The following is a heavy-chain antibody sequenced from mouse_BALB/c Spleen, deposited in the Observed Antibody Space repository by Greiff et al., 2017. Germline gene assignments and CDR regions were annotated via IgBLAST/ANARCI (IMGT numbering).Heavy chain of an antibody. V-gene: IGHV1S81*02. CDR2: INPSNGRT. CDR3: ARGGVRGAMDY. D-gene: IGHD2-14*01. J-gene: IGHJ4*01. Sequence: QVQLQQPGAELVKPGASVKLSCKASGYTFTSYWMHWVKQRPGQGLEWIGEINPSNGRTNYNEKFKSKATLTVDKSSSTAYMQLSSLTSEDSAVYYCARGGVRGAMDYWGQGTSVTVSS. CDR1: GYTFTSYW.